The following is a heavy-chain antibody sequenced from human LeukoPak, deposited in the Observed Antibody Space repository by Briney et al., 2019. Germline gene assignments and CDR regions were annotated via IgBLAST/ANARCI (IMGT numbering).Heavy chain of an antibody. CDR3: SREGSPWGTVATLGYYGMDV. CDR1: GGTFSSYA. J-gene: IGHJ6*02. V-gene: IGHV1-46*01. D-gene: IGHD4-23*01. Sequence: ASVNVSCKASGGTFSSYAISWVRPPPGQGLAWMGIINPSGGSTSYAQEYQGRVSMTSDTSKSTVYMELSSLSSEDTAVDDCSREGSPWGTVATLGYYGMDVWGQGTMVTVSS. CDR2: INPSGGST.